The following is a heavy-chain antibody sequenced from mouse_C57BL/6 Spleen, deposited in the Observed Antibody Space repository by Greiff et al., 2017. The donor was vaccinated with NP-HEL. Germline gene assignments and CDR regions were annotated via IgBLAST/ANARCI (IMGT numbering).Heavy chain of an antibody. Sequence: VQLQQSGPELVKPGASVKISCKASGYAFSSSWMNWVKQRPGKGLEWIGRIYPGDGDTNYNGKFKGKATLTADKSSSTAYMQLSSLTSEDSAVYFCARGSSGPFAYWGQGTLVTVSA. CDR3: ARGSSGPFAY. J-gene: IGHJ3*01. V-gene: IGHV1-82*01. D-gene: IGHD3-2*02. CDR1: GYAFSSSW. CDR2: IYPGDGDT.